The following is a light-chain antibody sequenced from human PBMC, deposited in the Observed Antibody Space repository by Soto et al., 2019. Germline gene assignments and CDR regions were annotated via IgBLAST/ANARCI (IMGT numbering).Light chain of an antibody. CDR2: GAS. CDR3: QQYGHSLWT. CDR1: QSVSNNY. J-gene: IGKJ1*01. V-gene: IGKV3-20*01. Sequence: IVLTQSPGTLSLSPWERATLSCRASQSVSNNYLAWYQQKPGQAPRLLIYGASSRATGIPDRFSGSGSGTDFTLTISRLEPEDYAVYYCQQYGHSLWTFGQGTKVDIK.